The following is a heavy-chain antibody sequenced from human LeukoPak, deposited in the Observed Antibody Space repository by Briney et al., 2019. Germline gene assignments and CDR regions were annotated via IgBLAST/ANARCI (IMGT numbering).Heavy chain of an antibody. V-gene: IGHV3-11*05. D-gene: IGHD5-12*01. CDR3: ARDIGGYDSKKFDY. Sequence: PGGSLRLSCAASGFTFSDYYMSWIRQAPGKGLEWVSYISSSSSYTNYADSVKGRFTISRDNVKKSVYLQMNSLRAEDTAVYYCARDIGGYDSKKFDYWGQGTPVTVSS. J-gene: IGHJ4*02. CDR2: ISSSSSYT. CDR1: GFTFSDYY.